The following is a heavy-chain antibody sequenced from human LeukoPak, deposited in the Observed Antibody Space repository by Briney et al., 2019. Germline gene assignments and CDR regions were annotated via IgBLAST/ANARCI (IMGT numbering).Heavy chain of an antibody. CDR2: INRDGSGT. D-gene: IGHD3-9*01. J-gene: IGHJ3*02. CDR3: ARDRETYYDILTGYYTLGDAFDI. V-gene: IGHV3-74*01. Sequence: PGRSLRFSCAASGFTFSTYWMHWVRHAPGKGLVWVSRINRDGSGTSYADSVKGRFTISRDNAKNTLYLQMNSLRAEDTAVYYCARDRETYYDILTGYYTLGDAFDIWGQGTMVTVSS. CDR1: GFTFSTYW.